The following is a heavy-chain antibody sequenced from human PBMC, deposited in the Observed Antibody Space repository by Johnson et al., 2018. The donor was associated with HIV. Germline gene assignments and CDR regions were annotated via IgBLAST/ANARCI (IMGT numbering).Heavy chain of an antibody. CDR1: GFTFDNYA. D-gene: IGHD6-13*01. CDR3: AKVRISCYPFDAFYI. Sequence: QLVESGGGLVQPGGSLRLSCAASGFTFDNYAMHWVRQAPGKGLEWVSLISWDGGSTYYADSVKGRFTISRDTHKNSLYLQMNSLRAEATALYSCAKVRISCYPFDAFYIWGQGTMFTVSS. CDR2: ISWDGGST. J-gene: IGHJ3*02. V-gene: IGHV3-43D*03.